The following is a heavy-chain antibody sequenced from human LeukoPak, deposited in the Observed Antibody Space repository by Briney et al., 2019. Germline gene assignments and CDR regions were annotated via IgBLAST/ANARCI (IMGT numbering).Heavy chain of an antibody. CDR3: ARGWQGTWLFDQ. CDR1: GFTFSSYW. Sequence: PGGSLTLSCAVSGFTFSSYWMNWVPQARGKGLEWVANIKQDGSERYYVDSVKGRFTISRDNAKKLLSLQMNSLRGDDTAVYYCARGWQGTWLFDQWGQGTLVTVAS. J-gene: IGHJ4*02. V-gene: IGHV3-7*05. D-gene: IGHD3-22*01. CDR2: IKQDGSER.